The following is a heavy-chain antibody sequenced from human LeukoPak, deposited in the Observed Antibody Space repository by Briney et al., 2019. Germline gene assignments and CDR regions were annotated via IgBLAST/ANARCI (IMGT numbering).Heavy chain of an antibody. CDR3: ARGQNLGDY. J-gene: IGHJ4*02. CDR2: IKQDGSDK. V-gene: IGHV3-7*01. D-gene: IGHD7-27*01. CDR1: GFTFSSYA. Sequence: PGRSLRLSCAASGFTFSSYAMHWVRQAPGKGLEWVANIKQDGSDKYYVDSVKGRFTISRDNAKNSLYLQMNTLRAEDTAVYYCARGQNLGDYWGQGTLVTVSS.